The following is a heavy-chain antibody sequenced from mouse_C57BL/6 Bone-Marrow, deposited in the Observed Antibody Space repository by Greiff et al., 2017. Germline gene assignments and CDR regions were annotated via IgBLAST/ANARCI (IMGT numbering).Heavy chain of an antibody. Sequence: QVQLQQSGAELMKPGASVKLSCKATGYTFTGYWIEWVKQRPGHGLEWIGELLPGSGSTNYNEKFKGKVTFTADPSSNTAYLQLSSLTTEDSAIXCCARHLRWLLLYYAKGYWGQRTSSTVSS. V-gene: IGHV1-9*01. J-gene: IGHJ4*01. CDR2: LLPGSGST. D-gene: IGHD2-3*01. CDR3: ARHLRWLLLYYAKGY. CDR1: GYTFTGYW.